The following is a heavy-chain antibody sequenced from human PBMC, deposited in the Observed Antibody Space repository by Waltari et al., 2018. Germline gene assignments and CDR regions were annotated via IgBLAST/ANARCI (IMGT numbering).Heavy chain of an antibody. Sequence: VQLVQPGAEVKKPVASVKVSCKASGYTFTGYYMHWLPYAPGQGLEWKGRRNPNSGGTNYAQKLQGRVTMTRDTSISTAYMELSRLRSDDTAVYYCARGGPIYYEYNWFDPWGQGTRVTVSS. D-gene: IGHD3-3*01. CDR2: RNPNSGGT. V-gene: IGHV1-2*06. CDR3: ARGGPIYYEYNWFDP. J-gene: IGHJ5*02. CDR1: GYTFTGYY.